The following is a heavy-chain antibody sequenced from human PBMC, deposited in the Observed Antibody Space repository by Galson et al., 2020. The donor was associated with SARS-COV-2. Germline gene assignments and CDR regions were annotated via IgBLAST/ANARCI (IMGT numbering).Heavy chain of an antibody. CDR3: ARIADGYGGDDYGSSPFDY. CDR2: IDLDDDK. Sequence: TFSGFSLTTSGMGVTWIRQPPGKALEWLALIDLDDDKYYSTSLRTRLTISRDTSQNQVFLTMTNMDPVDTATYYCARIADGYGGDDYGSSPFDYWGQGTLVTVSS. V-gene: IGHV2-70*01. CDR1: GFSLTTSGMG. D-gene: IGHD5-12*01. J-gene: IGHJ4*02.